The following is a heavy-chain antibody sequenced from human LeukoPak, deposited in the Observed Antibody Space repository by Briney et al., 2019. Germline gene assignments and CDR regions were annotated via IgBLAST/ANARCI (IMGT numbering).Heavy chain of an antibody. CDR3: ARPRLVYGSGSKENDY. V-gene: IGHV3-48*04. D-gene: IGHD3-10*01. J-gene: IGHJ4*02. CDR1: GFTFSNAW. CDR2: ISSRSSTI. Sequence: PGGSLRLSCAASGFTFSNAWMSWVRQAPGKGLEWVSFISSRSSTIYYADSVKGRFTISRDNAKNSLYLQMNSLRAEDTAVYYCARPRLVYGSGSKENDYWGQGTLVTVSS.